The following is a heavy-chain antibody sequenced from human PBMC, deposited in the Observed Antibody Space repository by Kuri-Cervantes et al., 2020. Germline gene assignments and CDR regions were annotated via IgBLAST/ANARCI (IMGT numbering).Heavy chain of an antibody. D-gene: IGHD3-16*02. Sequence: GESLKISCAASGFTFSSYAMSWVRQAPGKGLEWVSAISGSGGSTYYADSVKGRFTISRDNSKNTLYLQMNSLRAEDTAVYYCARDSGELSLDYWGQGTLVTVSS. CDR1: GFTFSSYA. J-gene: IGHJ4*02. CDR2: ISGSGGST. V-gene: IGHV3-23*01. CDR3: ARDSGELSLDY.